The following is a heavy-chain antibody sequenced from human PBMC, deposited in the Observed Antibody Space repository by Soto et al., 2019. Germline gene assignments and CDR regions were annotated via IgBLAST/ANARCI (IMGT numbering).Heavy chain of an antibody. J-gene: IGHJ4*02. V-gene: IGHV4-59*08. CDR2: IYYSGST. Sequence: SETLSLTCTVSGGSISSYYWSWIRQPPGKGLEWIGYIYYSGSTNYNPSLKSRVTISVDTSKNQFSLKLSSVTAADTAVYYCGRGYSSSWYLNYWGQGTLVTVSS. CDR1: GGSISSYY. D-gene: IGHD6-13*01. CDR3: GRGYSSSWYLNY.